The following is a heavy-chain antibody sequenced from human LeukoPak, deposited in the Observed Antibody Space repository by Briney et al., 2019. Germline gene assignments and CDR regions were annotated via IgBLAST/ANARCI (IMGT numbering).Heavy chain of an antibody. CDR1: GFXFPNYE. CDR2: ISSSGNTI. D-gene: IGHD3-16*01. V-gene: IGHV3-48*03. J-gene: IGHJ4*02. Sequence: PGGSLRLSCAASGFXFPNYEIHWVRQAPGKGLEWVSYISSSGNTIYYADSVKGRFTTSRDNAKNSLYLQMNSLRAEDTAVYYCARGFGPTYWGQGTLVTVSS. CDR3: ARGFGPTY.